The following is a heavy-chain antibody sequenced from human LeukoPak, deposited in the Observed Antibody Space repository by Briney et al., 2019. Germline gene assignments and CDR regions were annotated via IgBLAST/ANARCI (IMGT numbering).Heavy chain of an antibody. Sequence: GGSLRLSCTASGFTFGDYALSWVRQAPGKGLEWVGFIRSKAYGGTTEYAASVKGRFTISRDDSKSIAYLQMNSLKTEDTAVYYCSRDTGSRYDHSTYYYGMDVWGQGTTVTVSS. D-gene: IGHD2-15*01. J-gene: IGHJ6*02. CDR2: IRSKAYGGTT. CDR1: GFTFGDYA. V-gene: IGHV3-49*04. CDR3: SRDTGSRYDHSTYYYGMDV.